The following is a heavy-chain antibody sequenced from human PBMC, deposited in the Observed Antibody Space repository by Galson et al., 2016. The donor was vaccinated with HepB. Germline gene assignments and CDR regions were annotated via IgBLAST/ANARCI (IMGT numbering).Heavy chain of an antibody. J-gene: IGHJ6*02. D-gene: IGHD3-3*01. CDR2: INSDGSDT. Sequence: SLRLSCAASGFTFSGTWMHWVRQAPGKGLVWVSRINSDGSDTISADSVKGRFTISRDNAQNTVYLQMNSLRTEDNALYYCAKDIRGEYDFWSGYDLSYYYHYRMDVWGQGTTVTVSS. CDR1: GFTFSGTW. V-gene: IGHV3-74*01. CDR3: AKDIRGEYDFWSGYDLSYYYHYRMDV.